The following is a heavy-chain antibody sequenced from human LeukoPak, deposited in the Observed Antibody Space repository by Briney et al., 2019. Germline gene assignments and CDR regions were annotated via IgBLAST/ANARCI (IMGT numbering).Heavy chain of an antibody. V-gene: IGHV3-74*01. D-gene: IGHD5-12*01. CDR2: INTDGSNT. CDR1: GFTFSSSW. Sequence: GGSLRLSCATSGFTFSSSWMHWVRQAPGKGLVWVSRINTDGSNTIYADSVKGRFTISRDNAKNTVYLQMNSLRAEDTAVYYCARDQSVAGPTTADYWGQGTLVTVSS. CDR3: ARDQSVAGPTTADY. J-gene: IGHJ4*02.